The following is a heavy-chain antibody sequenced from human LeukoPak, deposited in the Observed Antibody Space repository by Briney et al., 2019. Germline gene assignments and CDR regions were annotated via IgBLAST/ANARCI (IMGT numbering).Heavy chain of an antibody. CDR3: ARQPGGTPAFDT. CDR1: SCFVSSYY. J-gene: IGHJ3*02. V-gene: IGHV4-59*08. Sequence: SETLSLTCTVYSCFVSSYYWSWIRQPPGKGLEWIAYIYYSGSTNYNPSLKSRVTITVDTSKNQFSLNLSSVTAADSAVSYCARQPGGTPAFDTWGQGTMVTVSS. CDR2: IYYSGST. D-gene: IGHD1-14*01.